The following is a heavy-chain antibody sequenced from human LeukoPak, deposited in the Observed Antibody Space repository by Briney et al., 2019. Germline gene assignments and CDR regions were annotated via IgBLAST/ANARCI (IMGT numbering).Heavy chain of an antibody. CDR2: ISSSSSYI. Sequence: PGGSLRLSCAASGFTVSSNYMSWVRQAPGKGLEWVSSISSSSSYIYYADSVKGRFTISRDNAKNSLYLQMNSLRAEDTAVYYCARGTYSGYDQMTTVTFDYWGQGTLVTVSS. J-gene: IGHJ4*02. D-gene: IGHD4-17*01. V-gene: IGHV3-21*01. CDR1: GFTVSSNY. CDR3: ARGTYSGYDQMTTVTFDY.